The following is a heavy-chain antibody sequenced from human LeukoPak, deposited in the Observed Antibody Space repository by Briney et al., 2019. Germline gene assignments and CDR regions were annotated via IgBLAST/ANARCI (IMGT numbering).Heavy chain of an antibody. CDR2: ISGSGGST. J-gene: IGHJ5*02. CDR3: ARDRGVSVTTYWFDP. D-gene: IGHD4-17*01. V-gene: IGHV3-23*01. Sequence: PGGSLRLSCAASGFTFNSYAMSWVRQAPGKGLEWVSAISGSGGSTYYADSVKGRFTISRDNSKNTLYLQMNSLRAEDTAVYYCARDRGVSVTTYWFDPWGEATLVTVSS. CDR1: GFTFNSYA.